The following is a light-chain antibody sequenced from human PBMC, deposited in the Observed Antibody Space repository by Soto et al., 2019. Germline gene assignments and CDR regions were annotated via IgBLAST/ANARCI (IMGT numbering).Light chain of an antibody. CDR1: QTIYTW. CDR3: QQYHTDVYT. V-gene: IGKV1-5*01. Sequence: DSQMTQSPSTLSASVGDRVTITCRASQTIYTWLAWYQQKPGKAPKLLIYDASTLESGVPSRFSGRGSGTEFTLTISSLQPDDFATYYCQQYHTDVYTFGGGTKVDIK. CDR2: DAS. J-gene: IGKJ4*01.